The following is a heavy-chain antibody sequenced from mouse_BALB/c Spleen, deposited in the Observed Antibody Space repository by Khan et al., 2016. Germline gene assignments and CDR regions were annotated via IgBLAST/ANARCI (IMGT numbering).Heavy chain of an antibody. J-gene: IGHJ3*01. CDR2: ISYSGYT. CDR1: GYSITSDYA. V-gene: IGHV3-2*02. CDR3: AKGRRKAWFAY. Sequence: EVQLQESGPGLVKPSQSLSLTCTVTGYSITSDYAWNWIRQFPGNKLEWMGYISYSGYTTYNPSLKSRISITRDTSKSQFFLQLNSVTTEDTATYYCAKGRRKAWFAYWGQGTLVTVSA.